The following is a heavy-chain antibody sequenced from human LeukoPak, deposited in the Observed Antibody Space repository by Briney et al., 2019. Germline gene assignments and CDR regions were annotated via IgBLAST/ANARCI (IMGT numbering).Heavy chain of an antibody. CDR1: GFTFNNYG. Sequence: GGSLRLSCAASGFTFNNYGMFWFRQAPGKGLDWVSSIRFDGSHKYYADSVKGRFTISRDNSKNTMYLQMNNLREEDTAVYYCTRDPILGAPDYFDYWGQGTLVTVSS. CDR3: TRDPILGAPDYFDY. V-gene: IGHV3-30*02. CDR2: IRFDGSHK. D-gene: IGHD1-26*01. J-gene: IGHJ4*02.